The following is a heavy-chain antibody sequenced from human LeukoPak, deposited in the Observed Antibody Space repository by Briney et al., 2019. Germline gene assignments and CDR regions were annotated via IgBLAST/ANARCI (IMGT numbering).Heavy chain of an antibody. J-gene: IGHJ4*02. CDR1: GGSFSGYY. CDR3: ARQPLWFGESPGY. CDR2: INHSGST. D-gene: IGHD3-10*01. V-gene: IGHV4-34*01. Sequence: PSETLSLTCAVYGGSFSGYYWSWIRQPPGKGLEWIGEINHSGSTNYNPSLKSRVTISVDTSKNQFSLKLSSVTAADTAVYYCARQPLWFGESPGYWGQGTLVTVSS.